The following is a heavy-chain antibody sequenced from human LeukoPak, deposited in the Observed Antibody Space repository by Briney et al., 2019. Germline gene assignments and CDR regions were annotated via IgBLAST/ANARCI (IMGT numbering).Heavy chain of an antibody. Sequence: ASVKVSCKASGYTFTSYDINWVRQATGQGLEWMGWMNPNSGNTGYAQKFQGRVTMTRNTSISTAYMELSSLRSEDTAVYYCARGRSSGWFYYYYYYYMDVWGKGTTVTVSS. V-gene: IGHV1-8*01. J-gene: IGHJ6*03. D-gene: IGHD6-19*01. CDR1: GYTFTSYD. CDR2: MNPNSGNT. CDR3: ARGRSSGWFYYYYYYYMDV.